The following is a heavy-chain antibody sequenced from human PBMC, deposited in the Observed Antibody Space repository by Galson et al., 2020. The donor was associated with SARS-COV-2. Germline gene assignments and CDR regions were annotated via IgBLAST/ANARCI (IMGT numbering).Heavy chain of an antibody. D-gene: IGHD1-26*01. J-gene: IGHJ4*02. CDR1: EFTFRNYV. CDR3: ARGGEWELPYYFDY. V-gene: IGHV3-30*04. Sequence: GGSLRLSCAAPEFTFRNYVMHWVRQAPGMGPAWVTVISSDGSNSFYADSLKGRFTISRDNSKSTLYLQMNSLRAEDTAVYYCARGGEWELPYYFDYWGQGTLVTVSS. CDR2: ISSDGSNS.